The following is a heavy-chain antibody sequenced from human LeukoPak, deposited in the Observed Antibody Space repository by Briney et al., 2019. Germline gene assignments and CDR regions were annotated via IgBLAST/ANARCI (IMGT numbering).Heavy chain of an antibody. J-gene: IGHJ4*02. Sequence: GGSLRLSCSASGFTFSTYYMHWVRQAPGQGLEYVSAISSNGGSTYYADSVKGIFTISRDNSKDTLYLQMNTIRGEDTAVYYCVKGGDFEYWGQGTLVIVSS. CDR2: ISSNGGST. D-gene: IGHD5-24*01. CDR3: VKGGDFEY. V-gene: IGHV3-64D*06. CDR1: GFTFSTYY.